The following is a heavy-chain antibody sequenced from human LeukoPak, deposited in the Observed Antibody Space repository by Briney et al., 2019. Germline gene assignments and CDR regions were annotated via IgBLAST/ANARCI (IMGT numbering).Heavy chain of an antibody. J-gene: IGHJ3*02. CDR1: GGSISSYY. D-gene: IGHD3-22*01. CDR2: IYTSGST. V-gene: IGHV4-4*07. Sequence: SETLSLTCTVSGGSISSYYWSWIRQPAGKGLEWIGRIYTSGSTNYNPSLKSRVTTSVDTSKNQFSLKRSSVTAADTAVYYCARDRTWNYYDSSGYHAFDIWGQGTMVTVSS. CDR3: ARDRTWNYYDSSGYHAFDI.